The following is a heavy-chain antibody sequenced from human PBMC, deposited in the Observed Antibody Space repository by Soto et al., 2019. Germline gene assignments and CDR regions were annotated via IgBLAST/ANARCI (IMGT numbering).Heavy chain of an antibody. CDR2: INAGNGNT. D-gene: IGHD6-6*01. CDR1: GYTFTSYA. CDR3: ARDRIAARLFYYYYGMEV. V-gene: IGHV1-3*01. J-gene: IGHJ6*02. Sequence: ASVKVSCKASGYTFTSYAMYWVRQAPGQRLEWMGWINAGNGNTKYSQKFQGRVTITRDTSASTAYMELSSLRSEDTAVYYCARDRIAARLFYYYYGMEVWDQGTTVTVSS.